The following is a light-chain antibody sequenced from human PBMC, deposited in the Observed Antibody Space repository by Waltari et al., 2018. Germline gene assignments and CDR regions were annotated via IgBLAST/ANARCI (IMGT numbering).Light chain of an antibody. V-gene: IGKV2-30*02. CDR3: MAGTHWPPYT. J-gene: IGKJ2*01. CDR2: RVS. CDR1: QSIVHSDGSTY. Sequence: EVVVTQSPLSLPVTLGQPASISCRSSQSIVHSDGSTYLNWFQQRPGQSPRRLIYRVSNRGSGVPDRFSGSGSGTDFTLRISRVEAEDVGVYYCMAGTHWPPYTFGQGTKLEIK.